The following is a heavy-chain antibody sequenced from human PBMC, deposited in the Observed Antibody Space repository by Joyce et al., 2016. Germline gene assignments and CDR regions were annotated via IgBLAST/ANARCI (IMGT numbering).Heavy chain of an antibody. V-gene: IGHV1-2*02. CDR2: IKPNSGET. CDR3: SRARRMGALPLDF. Sequence: QVQLVQSGAEVKKPGASVKVSCKASGYTFTGYSVHWVRQAPGQGLEWMGWIKPNSGETNYAQKFQGRVTMTRDTSKSTAYMEMTRLRYDDTAVYYCSRARRMGALPLDFWGQGTLVTVSS. CDR1: GYTFTGYS. J-gene: IGHJ4*02. D-gene: IGHD1-26*01.